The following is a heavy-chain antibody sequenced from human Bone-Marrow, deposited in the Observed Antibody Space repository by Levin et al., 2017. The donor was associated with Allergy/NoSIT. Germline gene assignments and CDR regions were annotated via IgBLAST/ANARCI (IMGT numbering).Heavy chain of an antibody. CDR2: IETGGSK. CDR1: EFAFSTSY. J-gene: IGHJ3*02. V-gene: IGHV3-53*01. D-gene: IGHD3-3*01. CDR3: TKDLDYHDAFDI. Sequence: GGSLRLSCAAYEFAFSTSYMSWVRQAPGKGLEWVPLIETGGSKYHADSVKGRFTISRDNSENTVDLQMNNRRVEDTAVYYCTKDLDYHDAFDIWGQGTMVTVSS.